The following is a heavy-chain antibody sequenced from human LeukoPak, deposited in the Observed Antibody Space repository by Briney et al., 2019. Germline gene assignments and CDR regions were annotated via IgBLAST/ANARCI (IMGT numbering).Heavy chain of an antibody. CDR1: GFTFSSYS. J-gene: IGHJ4*02. D-gene: IGHD6-19*01. CDR2: ISGSGGST. CDR3: AKGGGWSPAVLFDY. V-gene: IGHV3-23*01. Sequence: GGSLRLSCAASGFTFSSYSMNWVRQAPGKGLEWVSAISGSGGSTYYADSVKGRFIISRDNSKNTLYLQMNSLRAEDTAVYYCAKGGGWSPAVLFDYWGQGTLVTVSS.